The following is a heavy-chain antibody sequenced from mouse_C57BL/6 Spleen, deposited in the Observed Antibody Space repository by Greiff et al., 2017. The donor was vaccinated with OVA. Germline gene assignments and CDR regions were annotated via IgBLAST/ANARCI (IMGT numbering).Heavy chain of an antibody. J-gene: IGHJ1*03. D-gene: IGHD2-5*01. CDR1: GYTFTSYG. V-gene: IGHV1-81*01. Sequence: QVHLQQSGAELARPGASVKLSCKASGYTFTSYGISWVKQRTGQGLEWIGEIYPRSGNTYYNEKFKGKATLTADKSSSTAYMELRSLTSEDSAVYFCARELDYSNYPWYFDVWGTGTTVTVSS. CDR2: IYPRSGNT. CDR3: ARELDYSNYPWYFDV.